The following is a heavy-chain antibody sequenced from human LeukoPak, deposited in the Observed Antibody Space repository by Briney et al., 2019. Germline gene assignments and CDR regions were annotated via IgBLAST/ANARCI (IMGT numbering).Heavy chain of an antibody. CDR2: IYSGGST. CDR1: GFTVSSNY. D-gene: IGHD3-10*01. CDR3: ARVKDSGPDDY. J-gene: IGHJ4*02. V-gene: IGHV3-66*01. Sequence: GGSLRLSCAASGFTVSSNYMSWVRQAPGKGLEWVSVIYSGGSTYYADSVKGSFTISRDNSKNTLYLQMNSLRAEDTAVYYCARVKDSGPDDYWGQGTLVTVSS.